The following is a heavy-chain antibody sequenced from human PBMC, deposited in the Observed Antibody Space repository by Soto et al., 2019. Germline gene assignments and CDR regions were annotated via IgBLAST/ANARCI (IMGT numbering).Heavy chain of an antibody. Sequence: ASVKVSCKASGYTFTSYYINWVRQATGQGLEWMGWMNPNSGNTGYAQKFQGRVTMSRNTSISTAYMELSSLRSEDTAVYYCAKDEVGAVYYYYYGMDVWGQGTTVTVSS. V-gene: IGHV1-8*01. CDR1: GYTFTSYY. D-gene: IGHD1-26*01. CDR3: AKDEVGAVYYYYYGMDV. J-gene: IGHJ6*02. CDR2: MNPNSGNT.